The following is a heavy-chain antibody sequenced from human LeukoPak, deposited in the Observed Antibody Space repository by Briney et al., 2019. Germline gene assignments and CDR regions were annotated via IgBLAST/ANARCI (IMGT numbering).Heavy chain of an antibody. J-gene: IGHJ4*02. CDR2: IKEDGSEK. CDR3: ARMTPLYHYGSSDYHYNYFDY. Sequence: GGSLRLSCAASGFTFSSYWMSWVRQAPGKGLEWVANIKEDGSEKYYVDSVKGRFTISRDNAKKSQYLQMHSVRAEDTAVYYCARMTPLYHYGSSDYHYNYFDYWGQGTLVTVSS. V-gene: IGHV3-7*01. D-gene: IGHD3-22*01. CDR1: GFTFSSYW.